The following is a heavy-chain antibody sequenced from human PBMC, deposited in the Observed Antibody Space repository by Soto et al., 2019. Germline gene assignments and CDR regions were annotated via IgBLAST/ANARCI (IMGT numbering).Heavy chain of an antibody. Sequence: GGSLRLSCAASGFTFSSFGMSWVRQAPGKGLEWVAEMTGSSGATYYADSVKGRFTISRDYSNNTLYLQMNSLRAEDTAVYYCSRDVARAPETAIFIALDHWGQGALVTVSS. CDR3: SRDVARAPETAIFIALDH. CDR2: MTGSSGAT. CDR1: GFTFSSFG. V-gene: IGHV3-23*01. D-gene: IGHD5-18*01. J-gene: IGHJ4*02.